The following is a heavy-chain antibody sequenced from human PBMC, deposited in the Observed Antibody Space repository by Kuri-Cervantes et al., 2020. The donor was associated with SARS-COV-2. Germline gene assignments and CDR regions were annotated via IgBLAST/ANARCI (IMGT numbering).Heavy chain of an antibody. Sequence: SETLSLTCTVSGGSVSSGSYYWSWIRQPPGKGLEWIGYIYYSGSTNYNPSLKSRVTISVDTSKNQFSLKLSSVTAADTAVYYCAGIQGPSSYYGMDVWGQGTTVTVSS. CDR3: AGIQGPSSYYGMDV. CDR2: IYYSGST. J-gene: IGHJ6*02. CDR1: GGSVSSGSYY. V-gene: IGHV4-61*01. D-gene: IGHD5-18*01.